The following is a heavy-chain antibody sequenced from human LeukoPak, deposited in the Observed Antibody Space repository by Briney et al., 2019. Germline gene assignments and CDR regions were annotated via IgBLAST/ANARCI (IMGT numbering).Heavy chain of an antibody. Sequence: GGSLRLSCAASGLTISDSWVHWVRQAPGKGLMWVSRLASDESNKIYADSVKGRFLISRDNAKNTLYLQMNSLRVEDTGFYYCARDAGWGRLDSWGQGALVTVSS. CDR1: GLTISDSW. CDR2: LASDESNK. V-gene: IGHV3-74*01. J-gene: IGHJ4*02. CDR3: ARDAGWGRLDS. D-gene: IGHD3-16*01.